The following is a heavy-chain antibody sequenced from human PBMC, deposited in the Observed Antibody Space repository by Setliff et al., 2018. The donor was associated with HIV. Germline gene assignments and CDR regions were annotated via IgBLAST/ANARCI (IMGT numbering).Heavy chain of an antibody. CDR1: GFTFDDYA. D-gene: IGHD6-13*01. CDR3: ARSRAAGFDY. Sequence: GSLRLSCAGSGFTFDDYAMNWVRQAPGKGLEWVSYISSSSSTIYYADSVKGRFTISRDNAKNSLYLQMNSLRAEDTAVYYCARSRAAGFDYWGQGTLVTVSS. CDR2: ISSSSSTI. J-gene: IGHJ4*02. V-gene: IGHV3-48*01.